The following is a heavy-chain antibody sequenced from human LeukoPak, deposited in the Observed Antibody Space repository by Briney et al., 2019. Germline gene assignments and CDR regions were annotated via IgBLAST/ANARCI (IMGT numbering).Heavy chain of an antibody. CDR1: GFIFSSYA. Sequence: PGGSLRLSCAASGFIFSSYAMSWVRQAPGKGLEWVSTISGSGGSTYYADSVKGRFTISRDISKNTFYLQMNSLTAEDTAVYYCARDHRPEIQYYYMDVWGKGTTVAVSS. CDR3: ARDHRPEIQYYYMDV. J-gene: IGHJ6*03. CDR2: ISGSGGST. V-gene: IGHV3-23*01. D-gene: IGHD1-14*01.